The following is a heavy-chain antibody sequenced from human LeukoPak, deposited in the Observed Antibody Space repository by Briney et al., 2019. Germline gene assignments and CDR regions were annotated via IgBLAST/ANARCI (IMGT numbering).Heavy chain of an antibody. D-gene: IGHD3-10*01. CDR3: ARVGTYGSGSYLSWLDY. J-gene: IGHJ4*02. CDR1: GGSISSGGYY. Sequence: SETLSLTCTVSGGSISSGGYYWSWIRQHPGKGLEWIGYIYYSGSTYYNPSLKSRVTISEDTSKNQFSLKLSSVTAADKAVYYCARVGTYGSGSYLSWLDYWGQGTLVTVSS. CDR2: IYYSGST. V-gene: IGHV4-31*03.